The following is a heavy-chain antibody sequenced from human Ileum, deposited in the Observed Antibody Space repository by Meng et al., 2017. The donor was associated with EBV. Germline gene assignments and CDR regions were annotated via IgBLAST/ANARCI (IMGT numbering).Heavy chain of an antibody. D-gene: IGHD6-19*01. CDR3: ARDGYSSGSD. CDR1: GGSVSSGGNY. V-gene: IGHV4-61*08. J-gene: IGHJ4*02. Sequence: LPGSGPGLVNASEALALTCSVSGGSVSSGGNYWSWIRQPPGKGLEWIGYIYNSGSTNYNPSLKSRVTISVDTSKNQFSLKLSSVTAADTAVYYCARDGYSSGSDWGQGTLVTVSS. CDR2: IYNSGST.